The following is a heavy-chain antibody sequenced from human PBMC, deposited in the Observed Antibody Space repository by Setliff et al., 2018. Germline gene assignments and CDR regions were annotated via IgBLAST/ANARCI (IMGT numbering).Heavy chain of an antibody. J-gene: IGHJ6*02. CDR1: GYSISSGYY. CDR2: IDHSGST. Sequence: SETLSLTCAVSGYSISSGYYWGWIRQPPGKGLEWIGSIDHSGSTHYNPSLKSRVTISMDTSKNQFSLKLTSVPAADTAVYYCARSAGYSSSWYNYYYGMDVWGQGTTVTVSS. CDR3: ARSAGYSSSWYNYYYGMDV. V-gene: IGHV4-38-2*01. D-gene: IGHD6-13*01.